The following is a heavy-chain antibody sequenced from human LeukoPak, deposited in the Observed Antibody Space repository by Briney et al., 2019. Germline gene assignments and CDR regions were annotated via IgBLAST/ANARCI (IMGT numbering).Heavy chain of an antibody. J-gene: IGHJ4*02. CDR2: ISGSGTAT. CDR1: GFTFSSYA. Sequence: GGSLRLSCAASGFTFSSYAMSWVRQAPGKGLEWVLTISGSGTATYYADSVKGRFTISRDNSKNTLYLQMNSLRAEDTALYYCAKNGGYNWNEVDYWGQGTLVTVSS. CDR3: AKNGGYNWNEVDY. D-gene: IGHD1-20*01. V-gene: IGHV3-23*01.